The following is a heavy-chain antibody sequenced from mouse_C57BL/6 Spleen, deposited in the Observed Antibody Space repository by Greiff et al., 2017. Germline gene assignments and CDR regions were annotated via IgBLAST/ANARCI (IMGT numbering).Heavy chain of an antibody. CDR3: ARGGGTFDY. CDR2: IYPGGGYT. V-gene: IGHV1-63*01. CDR1: GYTFTNYW. Sequence: VQGVESGAELVRPGTSVKMSCKASGYTFTNYWIGWAKQRPGHGLEWIGDIYPGGGYTNYNEKFKGKATLTADKSSSTAYMQFSSLTSEDSAIYYCARGGGTFDYWGQGTTLTVSS. J-gene: IGHJ2*01.